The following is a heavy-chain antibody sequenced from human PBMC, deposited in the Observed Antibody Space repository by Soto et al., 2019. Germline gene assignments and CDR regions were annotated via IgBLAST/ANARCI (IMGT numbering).Heavy chain of an antibody. CDR2: ISGSGGST. CDR3: AKDSLQYSSSWYDWFDP. V-gene: IGHV3-23*01. CDR1: GFTFSSYA. D-gene: IGHD6-13*01. J-gene: IGHJ5*02. Sequence: GGSLRLSCAASGFTFSSYAMSWVRQAPGKGLEWVSAISGSGGSTYYADSVKGRFTISRDNSKNTLYLQMNSLRAEDTAVYYCAKDSLQYSSSWYDWFDPWGQGTLVNVSS.